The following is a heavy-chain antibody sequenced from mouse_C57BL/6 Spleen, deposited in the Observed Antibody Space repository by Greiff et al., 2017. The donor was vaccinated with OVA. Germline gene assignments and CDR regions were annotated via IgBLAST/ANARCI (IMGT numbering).Heavy chain of an antibody. CDR3: ARAPSQYYYAMDY. V-gene: IGHV1-80*01. J-gene: IGHJ4*01. Sequence: VKLQESGAELVKPGASVKISCKASGYAFSSYWMNWVKQRPGKGLEWIGQIYPGDGDTNYNGKFKGKATLTADKSSSTAYMQLSSLTSEDSAVYFCARAPSQYYYAMDYWGQGTSVTVSS. CDR1: GYAFSSYW. CDR2: IYPGDGDT.